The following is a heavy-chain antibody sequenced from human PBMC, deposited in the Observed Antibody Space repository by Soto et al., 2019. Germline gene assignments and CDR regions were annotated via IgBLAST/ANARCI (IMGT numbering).Heavy chain of an antibody. J-gene: IGHJ6*02. CDR1: GFNLSNHD. D-gene: IGHD3-16*01. CDR3: ARDAELGVKTLNGMDV. CDR2: LSSGGSYI. Sequence: EVQLVESGGGLVKPGGSLRLSCAASGFNLSNHDMKWVRQRPGKGLEWVSSLSSGGSYIFYADSLRGRFTISRDSANNLLYVHINSLRGEDTAVYDCARDAELGVKTLNGMDVWGQGTTVTVSS. V-gene: IGHV3-21*02.